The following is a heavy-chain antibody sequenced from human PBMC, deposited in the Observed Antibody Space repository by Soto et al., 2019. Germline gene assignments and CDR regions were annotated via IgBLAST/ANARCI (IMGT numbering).Heavy chain of an antibody. V-gene: IGHV1-18*01. CDR3: ASEVRREYSSGWYSAFDL. CDR1: GYTFTSYG. Sequence: ASVKVSCKASGYTFTSYGISWVRQAPGQGLEWMGWISAYNGNTNYAQKLQGRVTMTTDTSTSTAYMELRSLRSDDTAVYYCASEVRREYSSGWYSAFDLWGQGTMVTVSS. CDR2: ISAYNGNT. D-gene: IGHD6-19*01. J-gene: IGHJ3*01.